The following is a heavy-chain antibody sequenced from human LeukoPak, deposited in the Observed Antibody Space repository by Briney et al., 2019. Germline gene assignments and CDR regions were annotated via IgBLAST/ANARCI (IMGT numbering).Heavy chain of an antibody. CDR1: GVTFSNSW. CDR3: TAGLGKTDLDY. V-gene: IGHV3-15*01. D-gene: IGHD3-16*01. Sequence: PGGSLRLSCEGSGVTFSNSWMSWVRQAPGKGLEWVGRLKSKRDGGTADYAAVVKGRFSISRDDLKNALYLQMNSLKSEDAAVYYCTAGLGKTDLDYWGQGTLVTVSS. J-gene: IGHJ4*02. CDR2: LKSKRDGGTA.